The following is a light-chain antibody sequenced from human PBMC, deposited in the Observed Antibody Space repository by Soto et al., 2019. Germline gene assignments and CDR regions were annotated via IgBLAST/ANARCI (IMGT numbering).Light chain of an antibody. J-gene: IGKJ4*02. Sequence: DIQMTQSPSPLPASVGDRVIITCQASQAISNHLNWYQQKPGRAPKLLIYDTSNLETGVPSRFRGSGGGTDFTFTITSRQPEDFATYFCQQTDKLPLTFGGGTTVDMK. CDR2: DTS. CDR1: QAISNH. CDR3: QQTDKLPLT. V-gene: IGKV1-33*01.